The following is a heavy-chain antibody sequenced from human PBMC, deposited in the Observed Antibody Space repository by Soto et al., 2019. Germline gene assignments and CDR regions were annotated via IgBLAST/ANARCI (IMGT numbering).Heavy chain of an antibody. V-gene: IGHV1-3*01. CDR1: GYTFTSYA. CDR3: ASLAAAGNYYHDGMAF. D-gene: IGHD6-13*01. J-gene: IGHJ6*02. Sequence: ASVKVSCKASGYTFTSYAMHWVRQAPGQRLEWMGWINAGNGNTKYSQKFQGRVTITRDTSASTAYMELSSLRSEDTAVYYCASLAAAGNYYHDGMAFWGQGTTVTVSS. CDR2: INAGNGNT.